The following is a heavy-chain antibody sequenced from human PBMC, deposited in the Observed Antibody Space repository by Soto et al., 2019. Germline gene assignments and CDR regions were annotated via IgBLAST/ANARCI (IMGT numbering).Heavy chain of an antibody. CDR1: GYTFTGNY. V-gene: IGHV1-2*04. D-gene: IGHD2-21*02. CDR3: ARYCGGDCYSSDAFDI. Sequence: QVQLVQSGAEVKKPGASVKVSCKASGYTFTGNYMHWVRQAPGQGLEWMGWINPNSGGTNYAQKFQGWVTMTRDTSISTAYMELSRLRSDDTALYYCARYCGGDCYSSDAFDIWGQGTMVTVSS. J-gene: IGHJ3*02. CDR2: INPNSGGT.